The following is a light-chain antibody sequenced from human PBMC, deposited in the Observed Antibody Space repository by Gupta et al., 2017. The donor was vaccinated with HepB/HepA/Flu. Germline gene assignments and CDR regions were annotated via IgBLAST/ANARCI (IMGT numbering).Light chain of an antibody. CDR1: QSVFYSPDNHEY. CDR2: CAS. J-gene: IGKJ4*01. CDR3: HQYYSSPFT. Sequence: DIVMTQSPDSLAVSLGDRATISCKSSQSVFYSPDNHEYLAWYQQKPGQPPKLLIYCASTRDSGVPDRFSGSGSGTDFTLIISSLQAEDVAVYFCHQYYSSPFTFGGGTKVEIK. V-gene: IGKV4-1*01.